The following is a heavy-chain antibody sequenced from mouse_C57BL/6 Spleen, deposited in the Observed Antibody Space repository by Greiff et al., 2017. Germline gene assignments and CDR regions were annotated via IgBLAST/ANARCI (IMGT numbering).Heavy chain of an antibody. D-gene: IGHD2-4*01. Sequence: EVQLVESGGDLVKPGGSLKLSCAASGFTFSSYGMSWVRQTPDKRLEWVATISSGGSYTYYPDSVKGRFTISRDNAKNTLYLQMSSLKSEDTAMYYCARQGYDSFFDYWGQGTTLTVSS. V-gene: IGHV5-6*01. J-gene: IGHJ2*01. CDR1: GFTFSSYG. CDR2: ISSGGSYT. CDR3: ARQGYDSFFDY.